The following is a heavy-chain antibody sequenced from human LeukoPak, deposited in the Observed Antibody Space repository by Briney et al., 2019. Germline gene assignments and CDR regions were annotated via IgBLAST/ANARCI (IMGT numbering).Heavy chain of an antibody. CDR2: IYYSGST. CDR3: ARGSGGYSSSWTSFDY. J-gene: IGHJ4*02. D-gene: IGHD6-13*01. V-gene: IGHV4-39*07. CDR1: GGSINSPSYY. Sequence: SETLSLTCSVSGGSINSPSYYWGWIRQPPGKGLEWIGSIYYSGSTYYNPSLKSRVTISVDTSKNQFSLKLTSVTAADTAVYYCARGSGGYSSSWTSFDYWGQGTLVTVSS.